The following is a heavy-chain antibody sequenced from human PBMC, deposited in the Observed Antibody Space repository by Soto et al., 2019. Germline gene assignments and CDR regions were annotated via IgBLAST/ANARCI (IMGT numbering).Heavy chain of an antibody. V-gene: IGHV1-3*04. J-gene: IGHJ4*02. CDR3: ARDPGLTLVTTLDY. CDR2: INISNGNT. CDR1: GYTFKSYQ. D-gene: IGHD4-4*01. Sequence: ASVKVSCKASGYTFKSYQIYWVRQAPGQRLECMGWINISNGNTEYSQNFQGRVTMTRDTSASTAYMELSSLRSEDTDVYYCARDPGLTLVTTLDYWVQGTTVTLSS.